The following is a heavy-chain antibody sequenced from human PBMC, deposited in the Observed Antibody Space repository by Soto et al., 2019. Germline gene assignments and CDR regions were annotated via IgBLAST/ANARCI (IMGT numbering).Heavy chain of an antibody. CDR3: ARGGIGVGNLGVIVATNSDY. Sequence: GASVXVSCKASGYTFTSYGISWVRQAPGQGLEWMGWISAYNGNTNYAQKLQGRVTMTTDTSTSTAYMELRSLRSDDTAVYYCARGGIGVGNLGVIVATNSDYWGQGTLVTVSS. CDR2: ISAYNGNT. D-gene: IGHD5-12*01. J-gene: IGHJ4*02. CDR1: GYTFTSYG. V-gene: IGHV1-18*01.